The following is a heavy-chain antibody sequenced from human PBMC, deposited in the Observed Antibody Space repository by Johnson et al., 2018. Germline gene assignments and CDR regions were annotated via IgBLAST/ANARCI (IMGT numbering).Heavy chain of an antibody. CDR1: GFTFRSYG. D-gene: IGHD6-19*01. CDR2: IWYDGRYK. V-gene: IGHV3-33*06. CDR3: AKGDSGWSFQH. Sequence: QVQLVESGGGVVQPGRSLGLSCAASGFTFRSYGMHWVRQAPGKGLEWVAVIWYDGRYKDYADSGTGPFASSRDNSRNTLYLQMNSLRAEETAVNYCAKGDSGWSFQHWGQGTLVTVSS. J-gene: IGHJ1*01.